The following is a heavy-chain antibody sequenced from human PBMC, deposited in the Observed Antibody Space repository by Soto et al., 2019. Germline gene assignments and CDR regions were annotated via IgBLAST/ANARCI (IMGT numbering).Heavy chain of an antibody. V-gene: IGHV3-9*01. CDR2: ISWNSGSI. Sequence: EVQLVESGGGLVQPGRSLRLSCAASGFTFDDYAMHWVRQAPGKGLEWVSGISWNSGSIGYADSVKGRFTISRDNAKNSLYLQMNSLRAEDTALYYCAKVLVPAAAYLYDAFDIWGQGTMVTVSS. CDR3: AKVLVPAAAYLYDAFDI. J-gene: IGHJ3*02. D-gene: IGHD2-2*01. CDR1: GFTFDDYA.